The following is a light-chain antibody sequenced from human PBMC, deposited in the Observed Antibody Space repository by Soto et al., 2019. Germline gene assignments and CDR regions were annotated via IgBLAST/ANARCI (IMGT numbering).Light chain of an antibody. CDR3: SAYTNGNTLT. Sequence: QSALTQPASVSGSPGQSVTISCTGASNDIGAYDYVSWYQQVPGKAPKLLIFDVNYRPSEISRRFSGSKSGNSASLTISALQPADEADYYCSAYTNGNTLTFGGGTKLTVL. CDR2: DVN. V-gene: IGLV2-14*03. J-gene: IGLJ2*01. CDR1: SNDIGAYDY.